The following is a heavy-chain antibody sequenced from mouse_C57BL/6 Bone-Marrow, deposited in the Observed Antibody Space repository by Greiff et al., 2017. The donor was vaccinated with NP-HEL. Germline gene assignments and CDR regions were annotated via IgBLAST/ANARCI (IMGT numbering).Heavy chain of an antibody. D-gene: IGHD1-1*01. J-gene: IGHJ2*01. CDR3: TRITTVVAPDY. V-gene: IGHV14-4*01. CDR1: GFNIKDDY. CDR2: IDPENGDT. Sequence: EVQLQQSGAELVRPGASVKLSCTASGFNIKDDYMHWVKQRPEQGLEWIGWIDPENGDTEYASKFQGKATITADTSSNTAYLQLSSLTSEDTAVYYCTRITTVVAPDYWGQGTTLTVSS.